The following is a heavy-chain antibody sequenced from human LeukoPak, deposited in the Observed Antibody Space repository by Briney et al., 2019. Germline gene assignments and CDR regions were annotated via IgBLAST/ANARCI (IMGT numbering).Heavy chain of an antibody. V-gene: IGHV3-23*01. CDR1: GFTFSSYA. Sequence: GGSLRLSCAASGFTFSSYAMRWVRQAPGKGLEWVSGISGGGINTYYADSVKGRFTISRDNSKNTLYLQMNSLRAEDTAVYYCAKRGGSSEKFDYWGQGTLVTVSS. CDR3: AKRGGSSEKFDY. CDR2: ISGGGINT. J-gene: IGHJ4*02. D-gene: IGHD6-6*01.